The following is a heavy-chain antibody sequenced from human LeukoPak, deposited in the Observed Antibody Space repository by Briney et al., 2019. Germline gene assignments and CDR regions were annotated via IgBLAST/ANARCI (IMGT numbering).Heavy chain of an antibody. CDR1: GFTFSSYG. Sequence: QSGGSLRLSCAASGFTFSSYGMHWVRQAPGKGREWVAVISNDGSNKYYADSVTGRFTISRDNSKNTLYLQMNSLRAEDTAVYYCAKPLPRARAGTSTSCLLCDAFDIWGQGTMVTVSS. CDR2: ISNDGSNK. V-gene: IGHV3-30*18. J-gene: IGHJ3*02. CDR3: AKPLPRARAGTSTSCLLCDAFDI. D-gene: IGHD2-2*01.